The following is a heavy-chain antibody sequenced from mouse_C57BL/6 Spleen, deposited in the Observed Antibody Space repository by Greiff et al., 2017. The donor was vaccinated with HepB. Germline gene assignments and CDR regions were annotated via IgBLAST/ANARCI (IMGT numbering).Heavy chain of an antibody. V-gene: IGHV1-64*01. CDR2: IHPNSGST. CDR3: ARDGGHYFDY. J-gene: IGHJ2*01. CDR1: GYTFTSYW. Sequence: QVQLQQPGAELVKPGASVKLSCKASGYTFTSYWMHWVKQRPGHGLEWIGMIHPNSGSTNYNEKFKSKATLTVDKSSSTAYMQLSSLTSEDSAVYYCARDGGHYFDYWGQGTTLTVSS.